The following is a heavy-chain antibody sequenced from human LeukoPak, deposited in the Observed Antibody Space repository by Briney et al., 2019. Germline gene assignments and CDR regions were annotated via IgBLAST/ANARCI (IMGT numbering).Heavy chain of an antibody. CDR1: GFTFSSYT. Sequence: GGSLRLSCAASGFTFSSYTMNWVRQAPGKGLEWVSSISRRSTYIYYADSVKGRFTISRDNAKNSLYLQMNSLRAEDTAVYYCARDRVDCSSTSCYSDYYYMDVWGKGTTVTISS. J-gene: IGHJ6*03. D-gene: IGHD2-2*01. CDR2: ISRRSTYI. V-gene: IGHV3-21*01. CDR3: ARDRVDCSSTSCYSDYYYMDV.